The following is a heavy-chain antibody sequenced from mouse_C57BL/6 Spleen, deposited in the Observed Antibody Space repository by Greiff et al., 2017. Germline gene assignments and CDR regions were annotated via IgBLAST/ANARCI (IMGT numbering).Heavy chain of an antibody. V-gene: IGHV1-52*01. D-gene: IGHD3-3*01. CDR3: ASLGGTRYFDV. CDR2: IDPSDSET. J-gene: IGHJ1*03. Sequence: QVQLKQPGAELVRPGSSVKLSCKASGYTFTSYWMHWVKQRPIQGLEWIGNIDPSDSETHYNQKFKDKATLTVDKSSSTAYMQLSSLTSEDSAVYYCASLGGTRYFDVWGTGTTVTVSS. CDR1: GYTFTSYW.